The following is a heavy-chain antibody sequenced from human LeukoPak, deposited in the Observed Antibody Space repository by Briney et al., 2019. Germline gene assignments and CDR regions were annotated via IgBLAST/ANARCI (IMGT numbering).Heavy chain of an antibody. CDR3: ARLYSSSWYGGNWFDP. Sequence: GASVKVSCKASGYTFTGYYMHWVRQAPGQGLEWMGWINPNSGGTNYAQKFQGRVTMTRDTSISTAYMELSRPRSDDTAVYYCARLYSSSWYGGNWFDPWGQGTLVTVSS. D-gene: IGHD6-13*01. V-gene: IGHV1-2*02. CDR2: INPNSGGT. J-gene: IGHJ5*02. CDR1: GYTFTGYY.